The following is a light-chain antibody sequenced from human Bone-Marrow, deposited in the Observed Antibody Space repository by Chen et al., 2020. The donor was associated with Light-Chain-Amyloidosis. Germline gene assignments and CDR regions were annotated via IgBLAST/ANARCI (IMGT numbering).Light chain of an antibody. Sequence: EIVLTPSPGTLSSSPGEGANLSCRASQTISSNYLTWYQQKFGQAPRLLIYGSSSRATGIPDRFTGSGSGTDFTLTINRLEPEDFAMYYCQQYGTSPLTFGGGTKVEIK. V-gene: IGKV3-20*01. CDR3: QQYGTSPLT. CDR2: GSS. CDR1: QTISSNY. J-gene: IGKJ4*01.